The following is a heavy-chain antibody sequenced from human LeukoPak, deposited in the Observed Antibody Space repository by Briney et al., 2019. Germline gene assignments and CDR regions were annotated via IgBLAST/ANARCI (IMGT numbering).Heavy chain of an antibody. CDR3: ARASTAVAE. CDR1: GFTLSSYG. CDR2: ISGSGGST. V-gene: IGHV3-23*01. J-gene: IGHJ4*02. Sequence: PGGSLRLTCAASGFTLSSYGMSWVRQAPGKGLEWVSAISGSGGSTYYADSVKGRFTISRDNSKNTLYLQMNSLRAEDTAVYYCARASTAVAEWGQGTLVTVSS. D-gene: IGHD6-19*01.